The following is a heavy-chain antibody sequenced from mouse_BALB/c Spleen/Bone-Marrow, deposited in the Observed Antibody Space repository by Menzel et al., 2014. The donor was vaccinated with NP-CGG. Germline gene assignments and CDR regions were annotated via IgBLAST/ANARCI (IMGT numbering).Heavy chain of an antibody. J-gene: IGHJ4*01. Sequence: VQLQQSGAELAKPGASVKMSCKASGYTFTSYWMHRVKQRPGQGLEWNGYINPSTGYAEYNQKFKDKATLTADKSSSTAYLQLSSLTSEDSAVYYCARPYGNYCFDYWGQGTSVTVSS. V-gene: IGHV1-7*01. CDR3: ARPYGNYCFDY. D-gene: IGHD2-1*01. CDR1: GYTFTSYW. CDR2: INPSTGYA.